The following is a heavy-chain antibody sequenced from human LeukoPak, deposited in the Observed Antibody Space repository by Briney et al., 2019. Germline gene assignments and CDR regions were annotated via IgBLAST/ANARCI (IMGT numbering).Heavy chain of an antibody. CDR3: ARGLQVYYFDY. V-gene: IGHV4-59*08. CDR1: GGSITDYY. J-gene: IGHJ4*02. Sequence: SETLSLTCTVSGGSITDYYWSWIRHSSGKGLEWIGYMYYSGSAYYSPSLKTRVTISVDTSKNQFSLKLSSVTAADTAVYYCARGLQVYYFDYWAREPWSPSPQ. CDR2: MYYSGSA. D-gene: IGHD3/OR15-3a*01.